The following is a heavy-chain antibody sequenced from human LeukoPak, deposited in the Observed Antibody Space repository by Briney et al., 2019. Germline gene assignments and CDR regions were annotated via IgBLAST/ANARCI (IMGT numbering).Heavy chain of an antibody. V-gene: IGHV4-59*01. D-gene: IGHD6-13*01. CDR3: TRHDPIAAADDY. Sequence: PSETLSLTCTVSGGSISSYYWSWIRQPPGKGLEWIGYIYYSGSTNYNPSLKSRVTISVDTSKNQFSLKLSSVTAADTAVYYCTRHDPIAAADDYWGQGTLVTVSS. CDR2: IYYSGST. CDR1: GGSISSYY. J-gene: IGHJ4*02.